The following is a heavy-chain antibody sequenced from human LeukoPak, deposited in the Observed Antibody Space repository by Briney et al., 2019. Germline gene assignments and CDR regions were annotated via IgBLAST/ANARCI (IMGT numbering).Heavy chain of an antibody. D-gene: IGHD3-3*01. CDR3: ATLTIFGVGSDY. V-gene: IGHV3-30-3*01. J-gene: IGHJ4*02. Sequence: PGGSLRLSCAASGFTFSSYAMHWVRQAPGKGLEWVAVISYDGSNKYYADSVKGRFTISRDNSKNTLYLQMNSLGAEDTAVYYCATLTIFGVGSDYWGQGTLVTVSS. CDR1: GFTFSSYA. CDR2: ISYDGSNK.